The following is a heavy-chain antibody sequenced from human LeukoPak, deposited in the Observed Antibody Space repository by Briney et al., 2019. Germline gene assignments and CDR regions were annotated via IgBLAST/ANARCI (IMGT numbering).Heavy chain of an antibody. CDR3: ARDLKVFGVVSPGSAYYYYYMDV. J-gene: IGHJ6*03. CDR2: ISSSSSTI. D-gene: IGHD3-3*01. V-gene: IGHV3-48*01. Sequence: GGSLRLSCVASGFTFSSYSMSWVREAPGRGREWVSYISSSSSTIFYADPVKGRFTISRDYAKNALYLQMNSLRAEDTAVYYCARDLKVFGVVSPGSAYYYYYMDVWGKGTTVTVSS. CDR1: GFTFSSYS.